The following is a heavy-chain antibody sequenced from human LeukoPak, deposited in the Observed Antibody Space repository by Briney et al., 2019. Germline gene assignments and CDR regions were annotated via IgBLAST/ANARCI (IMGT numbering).Heavy chain of an antibody. V-gene: IGHV4-39*01. CDR2: IYYSGST. CDR1: GGSISSSSYY. CDR3: ARRPYTSGWYYYFDY. J-gene: IGHJ4*02. Sequence: SETLSLTCTVSGGSISSSSYYWGWIRQPPGKGLEWIGSIYYSGSTYYNPSLKSRVTISVNTSKNQFSLTLRPLTAADTALYYCARRPYTSGWYYYFDYWGQGTLVTVSS. D-gene: IGHD6-19*01.